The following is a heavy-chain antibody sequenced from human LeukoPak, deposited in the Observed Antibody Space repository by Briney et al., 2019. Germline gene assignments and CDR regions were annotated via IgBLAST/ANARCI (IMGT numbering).Heavy chain of an antibody. J-gene: IGHJ4*02. CDR1: GFTFSSYG. D-gene: IGHD2-15*01. V-gene: IGHV3-30*02. CDR3: AKVYGVAGIDY. CDR2: IRYEGSNE. Sequence: GGSLRLSCAASGFTFSSYGMYWVRQAPGKGLEWVAFIRYEGSNEYYADSVKGRFTISRDNSKNTLFLQMNSLRGGDTAVYYCAKVYGVAGIDYWGQGTLVTVSS.